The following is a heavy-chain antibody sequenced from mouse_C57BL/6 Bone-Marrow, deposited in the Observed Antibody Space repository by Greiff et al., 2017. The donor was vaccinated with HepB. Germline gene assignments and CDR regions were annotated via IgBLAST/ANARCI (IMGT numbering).Heavy chain of an antibody. CDR2: IYPRSGNT. CDR3: ARRDYGSSYTSYWYFDV. V-gene: IGHV1-81*01. D-gene: IGHD1-1*01. Sequence: QVHVKQSGAELARPGASVKLSCKASGYTFTSYGISWVKQRTGQGLEWIGEIYPRSGNTYYNEKFKGKATLTADKSSSTAYMELRSLTSEDSAVYFCARRDYGSSYTSYWYFDVWGTGTTVTVSS. J-gene: IGHJ1*03. CDR1: GYTFTSYG.